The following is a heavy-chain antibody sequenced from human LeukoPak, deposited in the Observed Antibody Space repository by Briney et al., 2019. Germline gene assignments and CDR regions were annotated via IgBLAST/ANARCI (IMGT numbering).Heavy chain of an antibody. J-gene: IGHJ4*02. CDR3: AISPTTVTSAFDY. V-gene: IGHV3-23*01. D-gene: IGHD4-17*01. CDR1: GFTFSSYA. Sequence: PGGSLRLSCAASGFTFSSYAMSWVRRAPGKGLEWVSAISGSGGSTYYADSVKGRFTISRDNSKNTLYLQMNSLRAEDTAVYYCAISPTTVTSAFDYWGQGTLVTVSS. CDR2: ISGSGGST.